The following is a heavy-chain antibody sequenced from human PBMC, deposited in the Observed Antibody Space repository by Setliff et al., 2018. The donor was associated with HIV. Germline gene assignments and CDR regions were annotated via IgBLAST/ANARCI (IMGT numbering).Heavy chain of an antibody. J-gene: IGHJ4*02. Sequence: SETLSLTCTVADGSISTGSYYWSWVRQPAGRGLEWIGRVYTSGSTNYNPSLKSRVTMSVDTSKNQFSLNLTSVTAADTAVYYCARGRFVGFDYWGQGTLVTVSS. CDR1: DGSISTGSYY. CDR3: ARGRFVGFDY. CDR2: VYTSGST. V-gene: IGHV4-61*02. D-gene: IGHD3-16*02.